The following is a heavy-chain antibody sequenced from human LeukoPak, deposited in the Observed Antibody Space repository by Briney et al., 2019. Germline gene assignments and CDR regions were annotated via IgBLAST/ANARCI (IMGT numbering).Heavy chain of an antibody. CDR2: IKSAGNEK. CDR3: ARISRYGLDY. CDR1: GFTFSGHW. J-gene: IGHJ4*02. V-gene: IGHV3-7*04. D-gene: IGHD3-16*01. Sequence: AQSLRLSCAVSGFTFSGHWMGWVRQAPGKGLARVTNIKSAGNEKYYADSVKRRFTISRDNAKNSLYLQMNSLRPEDTAVYYCARISRYGLDYWGQGTLVTVSS.